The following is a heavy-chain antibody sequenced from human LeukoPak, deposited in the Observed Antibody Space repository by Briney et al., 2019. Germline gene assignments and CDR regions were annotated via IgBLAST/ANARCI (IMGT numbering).Heavy chain of an antibody. J-gene: IGHJ4*02. CDR1: GGSISSSSYY. Sequence: SETLSLTCTVSGGSISSSSYYWGWMRQPPGKGLEWIGTIYYSGSTYYNPSLKSRVTISVDTSKNQFSLKVSSVTAADTAVYYCARISGYRSNWSIDYWGQGTLVTVSS. CDR2: IYYSGST. D-gene: IGHD6-13*01. CDR3: ARISGYRSNWSIDY. V-gene: IGHV4-39*01.